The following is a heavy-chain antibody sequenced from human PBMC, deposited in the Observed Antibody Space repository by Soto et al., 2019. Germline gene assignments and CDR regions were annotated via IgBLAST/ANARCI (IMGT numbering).Heavy chain of an antibody. V-gene: IGHV5-10-1*01. CDR3: ARLRLVVVPAATHGMDV. Sequence: PGESLKISCKGSGYSVTSYWISWVRQMPGKGLGWMGRIDPSDSYTNYSPSFQGHVTISADKSISTAYLQWSSLKASDTAMYYCARLRLVVVPAATHGMDVWGQGTTVTVSS. CDR1: GYSVTSYW. D-gene: IGHD2-2*01. J-gene: IGHJ6*02. CDR2: IDPSDSYT.